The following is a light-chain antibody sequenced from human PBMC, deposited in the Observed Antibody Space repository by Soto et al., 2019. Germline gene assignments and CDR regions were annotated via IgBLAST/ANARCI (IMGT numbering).Light chain of an antibody. V-gene: IGKV3-11*01. J-gene: IGKJ1*01. CDR2: DAS. CDR3: QQRSNWPWT. Sequence: ELVLTQSPAPLSLSPGERATHTCRASQSVSSYLAWYQQKPGQAPRLLIYDASSRATGIPARFSGSGSGTDFTLTISSLEPEDFAVYYCQQRSNWPWTFGQGTKVDIK. CDR1: QSVSSY.